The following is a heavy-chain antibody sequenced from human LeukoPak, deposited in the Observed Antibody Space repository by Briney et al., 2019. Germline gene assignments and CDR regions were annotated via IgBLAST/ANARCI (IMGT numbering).Heavy chain of an antibody. Sequence: GGSLRLSCAASGFTPSSYEMNWVRQAPGKGLEWVSYIGSSGRSIFYADSVKGRFTISRDNAKNSLYLQMNSLRGEDTAVYYCARATYDSSGYPFSWGQGTLVTVSS. CDR3: ARATYDSSGYPFS. J-gene: IGHJ5*02. CDR2: IGSSGRSI. D-gene: IGHD3-22*01. V-gene: IGHV3-48*03. CDR1: GFTPSSYE.